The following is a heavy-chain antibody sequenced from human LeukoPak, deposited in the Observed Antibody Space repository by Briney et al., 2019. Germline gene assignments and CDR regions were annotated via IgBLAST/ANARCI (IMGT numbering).Heavy chain of an antibody. V-gene: IGHV3-30*18. Sequence: GGSLRLFCAASGFTFSSYGMHWVRQAPGKGLEWVAVISYDGSNKYYADSVKGRFTISRGNSKNTLYLQMNSLRAEDTAVYYCAKDFNSGSYYEYYFDYWGQGTLVTVSS. CDR2: ISYDGSNK. CDR3: AKDFNSGSYYEYYFDY. CDR1: GFTFSSYG. J-gene: IGHJ4*02. D-gene: IGHD1-26*01.